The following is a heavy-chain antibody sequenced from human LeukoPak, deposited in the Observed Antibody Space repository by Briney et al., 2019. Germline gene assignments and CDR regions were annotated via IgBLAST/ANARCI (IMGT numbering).Heavy chain of an antibody. CDR1: GYTFTSYD. CDR3: ARGAPGSYCSGGSCPYFDY. CDR2: MNPNSGHT. V-gene: IGHV1-8*01. J-gene: IGHJ4*02. Sequence: ASVKLSCKASGYTFTSYDINWVRQATGQGLEWMGWMNPNSGHTGYAQKFQGRVTMTRNTSINTPYMELSSLTSEDTAVYYCARGAPGSYCSGGSCPYFDYWGQGTLVSVSS. D-gene: IGHD2-15*01.